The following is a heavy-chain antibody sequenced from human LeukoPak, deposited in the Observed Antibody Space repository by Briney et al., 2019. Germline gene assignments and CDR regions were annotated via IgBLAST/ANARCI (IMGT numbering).Heavy chain of an antibody. V-gene: IGHV3-23*01. CDR2: FSGSVDTT. D-gene: IGHD5-18*01. Sequence: GGSLRLSCAASRFTVSSNYMTWVRQAAGKGLEWVSTFSGSVDTTYYADSVKGRFTISRDNSKNTLYLQMDSLTAEDTAVYYCAKDQGGSSYSFDYWGRGTLVTVSS. CDR3: AKDQGGSSYSFDY. J-gene: IGHJ4*02. CDR1: RFTVSSNY.